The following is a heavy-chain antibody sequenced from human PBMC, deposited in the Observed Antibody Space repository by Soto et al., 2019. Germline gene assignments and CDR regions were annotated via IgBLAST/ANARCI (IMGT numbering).Heavy chain of an antibody. D-gene: IGHD6-19*01. V-gene: IGHV1-69*13. CDR2: IIPIFGTA. J-gene: IGHJ5*02. Sequence: SVKVSCKASGVTFSSYAISWVRQAPGQGLEWMGGIIPIFGTANYAQKFQGRVTITADESTSTAYMELSSLRSEDTAVYYCAREVAGRVDPWGQGTLVTVSS. CDR3: AREVAGRVDP. CDR1: GVTFSSYA.